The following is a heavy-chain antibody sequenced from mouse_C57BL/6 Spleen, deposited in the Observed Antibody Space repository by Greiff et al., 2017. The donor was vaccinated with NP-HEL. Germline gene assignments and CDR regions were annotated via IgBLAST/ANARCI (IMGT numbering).Heavy chain of an antibody. J-gene: IGHJ2*01. CDR2: IDPSDSYT. CDR1: GYTFTSYW. CDR3: ARAYYYGSGYY. Sequence: QVQLQQPGAELVRPGTSVKLSCKASGYTFTSYWMHWVKQRPGQGLEWIGVIDPSDSYTNYNQKFKGKATLTVDTSSSTAYMQLSSLTSEDSAVYYCARAYYYGSGYYWGQGTTLTVSS. D-gene: IGHD1-1*01. V-gene: IGHV1-59*01.